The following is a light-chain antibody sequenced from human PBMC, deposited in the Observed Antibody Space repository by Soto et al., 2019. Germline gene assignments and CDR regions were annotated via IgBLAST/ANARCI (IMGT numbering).Light chain of an antibody. J-gene: IGKJ1*01. CDR1: QSIDSW. V-gene: IGKV1-5*03. Sequence: DIQMTQSPSTLSASVGDSVTITCRASQSIDSWLAWYQQKPGKAPNLLIYKASSLESGVPSRFSGSGSGTEFTLTISSLQPDDFATYYCQQYYSYSTFGQGTKVDI. CDR2: KAS. CDR3: QQYYSYST.